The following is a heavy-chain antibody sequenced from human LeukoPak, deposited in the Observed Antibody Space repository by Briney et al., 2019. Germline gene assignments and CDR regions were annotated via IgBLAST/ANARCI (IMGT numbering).Heavy chain of an antibody. CDR2: INPNSGGT. V-gene: IGHV1-2*02. CDR3: ARGRNTMVRNNWFDP. D-gene: IGHD3-10*01. J-gene: IGHJ5*02. CDR1: GYTFTDYY. Sequence: ASVKVSCKASGYTFTDYYMHWVRQAPGQGLEWMGWINPNSGGTNYAQKFQGRVTMTRDTSISTAYMELSRLRSDDTAVYYCARGRNTMVRNNWFDPWGQGTLATVSS.